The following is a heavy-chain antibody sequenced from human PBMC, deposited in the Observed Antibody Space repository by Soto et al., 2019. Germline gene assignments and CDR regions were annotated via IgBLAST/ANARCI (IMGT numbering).Heavy chain of an antibody. CDR2: MYYSGST. V-gene: IGHV4-59*01. Sequence: QVQLQESGPGLVKPSETLSLSCTVSGGSINGYYWNWIRQPPGKGLEWIGFMYYSGSTNYNPSLKSRVSISVDTSKKQFSLKLSSVTAADTAVYYCARELGGGALDIWGQGTMVTVSS. CDR1: GGSINGYY. J-gene: IGHJ3*02. D-gene: IGHD3-10*01. CDR3: ARELGGGALDI.